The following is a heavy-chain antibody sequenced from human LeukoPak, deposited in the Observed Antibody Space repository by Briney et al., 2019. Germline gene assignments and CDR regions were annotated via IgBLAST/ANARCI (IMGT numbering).Heavy chain of an antibody. V-gene: IGHV3-23*01. D-gene: IGHD6-13*01. Sequence: GGSLRLSCAASGFTFSSYAMSWVRQAPGKGLEWVSAISGSGGSTYYADSVKGRFTISRDNSKNTLYLQMSSLRAEDTAVYYCAKQVGYSSSSPFDYWGQGTLVTVSS. J-gene: IGHJ4*02. CDR3: AKQVGYSSSSPFDY. CDR2: ISGSGGST. CDR1: GFTFSSYA.